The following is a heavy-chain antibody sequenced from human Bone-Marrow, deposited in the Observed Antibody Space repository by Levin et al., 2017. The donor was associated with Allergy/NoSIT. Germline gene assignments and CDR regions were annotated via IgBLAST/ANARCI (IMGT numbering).Heavy chain of an antibody. V-gene: IGHV4-34*01. Sequence: SQTLSLTCAVYGGYFSGYHWSWIRQPPGKGLEWIGEINHSGSTNYNPSLKSRVTISVDTSKKQISLKLTSVTAADPAIYFWARRSPGSGEFDSWGQGTLVTVSS. CDR3: ARRSPGSGEFDS. CDR2: INHSGST. J-gene: IGHJ4*02. CDR1: GGYFSGYH. D-gene: IGHD3-10*01.